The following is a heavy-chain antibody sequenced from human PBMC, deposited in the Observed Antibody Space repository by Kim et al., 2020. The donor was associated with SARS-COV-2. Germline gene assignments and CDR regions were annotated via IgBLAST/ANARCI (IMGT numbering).Heavy chain of an antibody. J-gene: IGHJ4*02. CDR3: ARAGGYYDSLVDY. Sequence: YAQKFQGRVTITADESTSTAYMELSSLRSEDTAVYYCARAGGYYDSLVDYWGQGTLVTVSS. D-gene: IGHD3-22*01. V-gene: IGHV1-69*01.